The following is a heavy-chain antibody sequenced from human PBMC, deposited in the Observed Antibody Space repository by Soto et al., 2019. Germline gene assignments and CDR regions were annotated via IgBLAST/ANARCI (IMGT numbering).Heavy chain of an antibody. CDR1: GFTFSNYW. J-gene: IGHJ5*02. Sequence: EVQLVESGGGLVQPGGSLRLSCAASGFTFSNYWMHWVRQAPGKGLVWVSRINSDGSSTSYGDSVTGRVTISREDGKTTRGPQMNRRSAGDTAAYYCARDHVVARNWFDPWGQGTLVTVSS. D-gene: IGHD2-21*01. V-gene: IGHV3-74*01. CDR3: ARDHVVARNWFDP. CDR2: INSDGSST.